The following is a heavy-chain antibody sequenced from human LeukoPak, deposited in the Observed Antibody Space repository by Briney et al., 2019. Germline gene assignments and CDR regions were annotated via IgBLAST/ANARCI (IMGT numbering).Heavy chain of an antibody. D-gene: IGHD3-10*01. Sequence: SETLSLTCTVSGGSLSSGSYYWSWIRQPAGKGLEWIGRIYTSGSTNYNPSLKSRVTISVDTSKNQFSLKLSSVTAADTAVYYCARVAYGSGSYPFDYWGQGTLVTVSS. CDR1: GGSLSSGSYY. V-gene: IGHV4-61*02. CDR2: IYTSGST. J-gene: IGHJ4*02. CDR3: ARVAYGSGSYPFDY.